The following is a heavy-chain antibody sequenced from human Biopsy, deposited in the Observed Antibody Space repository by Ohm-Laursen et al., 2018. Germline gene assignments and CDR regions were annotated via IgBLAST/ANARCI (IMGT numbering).Heavy chain of an antibody. J-gene: IGHJ4*02. Sequence: SLRLSCAASGVTVSGNYMTWVRQAPGKGLEWVSVIYLGGTTYYADSVKGRFTISRDNSKNMVYLQMNSLRAEDTAVYYCATEFTEANGWSYFDYWGQGTLVTVSS. CDR1: GVTVSGNY. D-gene: IGHD2-15*01. V-gene: IGHV3-53*01. CDR3: ATEFTEANGWSYFDY. CDR2: IYLGGTT.